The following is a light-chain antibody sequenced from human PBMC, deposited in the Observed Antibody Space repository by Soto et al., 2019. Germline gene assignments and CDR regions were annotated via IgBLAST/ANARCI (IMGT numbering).Light chain of an antibody. J-gene: IGLJ3*02. Sequence: QAVVTQEPSLTVSPGGTVTLTCGSSTGPFIGGQYPYWFHQKPGQAPRTLIYDTSNRQSWTPARFSGSLLGCKAALTLSGAQTEDEADYDCLLSHGCDRLFGVGTKRTVL. CDR1: TGPFIGGQY. CDR2: DTS. V-gene: IGLV7-46*01. CDR3: LLSHGCDRL.